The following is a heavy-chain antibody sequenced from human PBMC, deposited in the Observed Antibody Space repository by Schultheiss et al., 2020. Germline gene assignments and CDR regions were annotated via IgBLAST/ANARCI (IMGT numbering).Heavy chain of an antibody. D-gene: IGHD3-3*01. Sequence: GGSVRLSCAASEFTFSSYAMSWVRQAPGKGLEWVSAISGSGGSTYYADSVKGRFTISRDNAKNSLYLQMNSLRDEDTAVYYCARDSYDFWSGYENNWFDPWG. CDR3: ARDSYDFWSGYENNWFDP. CDR1: EFTFSSYA. J-gene: IGHJ5*02. CDR2: ISGSGGST. V-gene: IGHV3-23*01.